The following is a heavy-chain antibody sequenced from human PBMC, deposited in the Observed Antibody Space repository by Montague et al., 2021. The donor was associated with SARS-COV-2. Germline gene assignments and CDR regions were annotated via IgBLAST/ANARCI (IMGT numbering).Heavy chain of an antibody. D-gene: IGHD7-27*01. CDR1: GGSINSGSYH. V-gene: IGHV4-61*02. J-gene: IGHJ6*03. CDR3: ARDLGIMDV. Sequence: TLSLTCTVSGGSINSGSYHWSWIRQPAGKGLEWIGRIYSSGSTNYNPSLKNRVTISVDTSKNQFSLKVTSVTAADTAVYFCARDLGIMDVWGKGTTVTVSS. CDR2: IYSSGST.